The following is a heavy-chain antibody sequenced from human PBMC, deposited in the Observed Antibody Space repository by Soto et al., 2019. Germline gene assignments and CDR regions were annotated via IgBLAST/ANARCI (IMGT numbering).Heavy chain of an antibody. CDR2: ISGRGGST. V-gene: IGHV3-23*01. Sequence: EVQLLESGGGLVQPGGSLRLSCAASGFTFSSYAMSWVRQAPGKGLEWVSAISGRGGSTYYADSVKGRFTISRDNSKNTLYLQMNSLRAENTAVYYCAKDKPSGATDYYGMDVWGQGTTVTVSS. CDR3: AKDKPSGATDYYGMDV. D-gene: IGHD1-26*01. J-gene: IGHJ6*02. CDR1: GFTFSSYA.